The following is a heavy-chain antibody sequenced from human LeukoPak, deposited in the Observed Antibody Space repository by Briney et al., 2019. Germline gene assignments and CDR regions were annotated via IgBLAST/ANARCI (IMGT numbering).Heavy chain of an antibody. V-gene: IGHV3-23*01. CDR1: GFTFSSYA. J-gene: IGHJ4*02. D-gene: IGHD3-22*01. CDR3: AKDKWLQQRRGSSLDS. CDR2: ISCSGGGT. Sequence: GASLRLSFADSGFTFSSYARSGVRQAPGKGLEGVSAISCSGGGTYYADSVKGRFTISRDNSKNTLYLQMNSLRAEDTPVYFCAKDKWLQQRRGSSLDSWGQRTLLTVSS.